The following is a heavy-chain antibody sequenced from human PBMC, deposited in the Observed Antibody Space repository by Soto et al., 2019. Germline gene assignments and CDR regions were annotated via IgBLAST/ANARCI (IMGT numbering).Heavy chain of an antibody. CDR3: ARRYGPGCDY. D-gene: IGHD4-17*01. CDR2: IYYSGST. J-gene: IGHJ4*02. V-gene: IGHV4-59*08. CDR1: GGSISSYY. Sequence: QVQLQESGPGLVKPSETLSLTCTVSGGSISSYYWSWIRQPPGKGLEWIGYIYYSGSTNYNPSLKSRVTISVDTSKNQFSLKLSSVTSADTAVYYCARRYGPGCDYWGQGTLVTVSS.